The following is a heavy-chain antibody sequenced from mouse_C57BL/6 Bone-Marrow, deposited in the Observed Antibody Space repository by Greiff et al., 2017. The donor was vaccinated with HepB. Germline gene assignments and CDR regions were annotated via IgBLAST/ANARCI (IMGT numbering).Heavy chain of an antibody. CDR3: TRFYYGSSYDWYFDV. J-gene: IGHJ1*03. Sequence: VHVKQSGTVLARPGASVKMSCKTSGYTFTSYWMHWVKQRPGQGLEWIGAIYPGNSDTSYNQKFKGKAKLTAVTSASTAYMELSSLTNEDSAVYYCTRFYYGSSYDWYFDVWGTGTTVTVSS. CDR1: GYTFTSYW. CDR2: IYPGNSDT. D-gene: IGHD1-1*01. V-gene: IGHV1-5*01.